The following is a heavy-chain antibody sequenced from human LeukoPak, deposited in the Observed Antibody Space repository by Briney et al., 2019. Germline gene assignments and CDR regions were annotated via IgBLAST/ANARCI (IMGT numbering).Heavy chain of an antibody. CDR3: ASLPYCSSTSCYPDFDY. D-gene: IGHD2-2*01. J-gene: IGHJ4*02. CDR2: IYTSGST. CDR1: GDSISSGDYY. Sequence: SETLSLTCTVSGDSISSGDYYWSWIRQPAGKGLEWIGRIYTSGSTNYNPSLKSRVTISVDTSKNQFSLKLSSVTAADTAVYYCASLPYCSSTSCYPDFDYWGQGTLVTVSS. V-gene: IGHV4-61*02.